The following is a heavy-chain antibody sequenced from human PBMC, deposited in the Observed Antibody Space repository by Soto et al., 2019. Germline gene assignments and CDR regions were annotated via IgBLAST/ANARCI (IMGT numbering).Heavy chain of an antibody. V-gene: IGHV4-30-2*01. CDR2: SYRSGST. Sequence: QLQLQESGSGLVKPSQTLSLTCAVSGGSISSGGYSWIWIRQPPGKGLVGIGYSYRSGSTYYNPSLKTRVTISVDRSNNQFSLKLSSVTAADAAVYYCARVPDRWGQGTLVAVSS. J-gene: IGHJ5*02. D-gene: IGHD2-2*01. CDR1: GGSISSGGYS. CDR3: ARVPDR.